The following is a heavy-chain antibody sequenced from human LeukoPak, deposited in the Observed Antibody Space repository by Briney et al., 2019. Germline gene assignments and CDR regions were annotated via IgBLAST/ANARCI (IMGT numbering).Heavy chain of an antibody. CDR2: IYYSGST. V-gene: IGHV4-59*12. CDR3: ARDSSGCDY. CDR1: GFTFSSYA. D-gene: IGHD6-19*01. Sequence: GSLRLSCVASGFTFSSYAMHWVRQTPGKGLEWIGSIYYSGSTYYNPSLKSRVTISVDTSKNQFSLKLSSVTAADTAVYYCARDSSGCDYWGQGTLVTVSS. J-gene: IGHJ4*02.